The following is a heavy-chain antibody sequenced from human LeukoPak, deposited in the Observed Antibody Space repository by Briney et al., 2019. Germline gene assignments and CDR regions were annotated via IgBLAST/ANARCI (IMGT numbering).Heavy chain of an antibody. J-gene: IGHJ4*02. CDR2: INHSGST. CDR1: GGSFSGYY. D-gene: IGHD3-9*01. CDR3: ARGMRLRYFDWPQARGANFDY. V-gene: IGHV4-34*01. Sequence: SETLSLTCAVYGGSFSGYYWSWIRQPPGKGLEWIGEINHSGSTNYNPSLKSRVTISVDTSKNQFSLKLSSVTAADTAVYYCARGMRLRYFDWPQARGANFDYWGQGILVTVSS.